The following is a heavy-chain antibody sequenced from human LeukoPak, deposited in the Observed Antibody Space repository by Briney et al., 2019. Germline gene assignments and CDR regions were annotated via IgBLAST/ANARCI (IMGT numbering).Heavy chain of an antibody. CDR3: AHRGGSGDYYYYGMDV. CDR2: INHSGST. J-gene: IGHJ6*02. D-gene: IGHD3-10*01. Sequence: SETLSLTCAVYGGSFSGYYWSWIRQPPGKGLEWIGEINHSGSTNYNPSLKSRVTISVDTSKNQFSLKLSSVTAADTAVYYCAHRGGSGDYYYYGMDVRGQGTTVTVSS. V-gene: IGHV4-34*01. CDR1: GGSFSGYY.